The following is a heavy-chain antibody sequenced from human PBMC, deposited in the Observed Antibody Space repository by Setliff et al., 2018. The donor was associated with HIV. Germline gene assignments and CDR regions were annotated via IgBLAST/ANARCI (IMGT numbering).Heavy chain of an antibody. CDR2: ISGSGTTI. CDR3: ARPLTGYSITHYYYMDV. V-gene: IGHV3-11*04. Sequence: PGGSLRLSCAASGFTFSDYYRSWIRQTPGKGLEWISYISGSGTTIYYADSVKGRFTISRDNAKNSLYLQMNSLRAEDTAVYYCARPLTGYSITHYYYMDVWGKGTTVTVSS. D-gene: IGHD3-9*01. J-gene: IGHJ6*03. CDR1: GFTFSDYY.